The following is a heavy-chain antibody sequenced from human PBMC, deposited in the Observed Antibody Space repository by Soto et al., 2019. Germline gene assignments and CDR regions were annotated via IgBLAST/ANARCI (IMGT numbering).Heavy chain of an antibody. CDR1: GGSISSSNW. CDR3: ALANCSGGSCYYYYGMDV. D-gene: IGHD2-15*01. J-gene: IGHJ6*02. V-gene: IGHV4-4*02. Sequence: QVQLQESGPGLVKPSGTLSLTCAVSGGSISSSNWWSWVRQPPGKGLEWIGEIYHSGSTNYNPSLKSRVTISVDKSKNQFSLKLSSVTAADTAVYYCALANCSGGSCYYYYGMDVWGQGTTVTVSS. CDR2: IYHSGST.